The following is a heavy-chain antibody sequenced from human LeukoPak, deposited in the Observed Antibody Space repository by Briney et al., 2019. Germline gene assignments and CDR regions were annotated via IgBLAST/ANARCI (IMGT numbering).Heavy chain of an antibody. V-gene: IGHV3-23*01. CDR3: AREQSGTRGWYTVDY. CDR1: GFTFSTYA. D-gene: IGHD6-19*01. Sequence: GGSLRLSCAASGFTFSTYAITWVRQGRGKGLEWVSAIRPDGDRTYYANSVRGRFTISRDNSKDTVYLQINGLRVEDRAVYYCAREQSGTRGWYTVDYWGQGTLVTVSS. J-gene: IGHJ4*02. CDR2: IRPDGDRT.